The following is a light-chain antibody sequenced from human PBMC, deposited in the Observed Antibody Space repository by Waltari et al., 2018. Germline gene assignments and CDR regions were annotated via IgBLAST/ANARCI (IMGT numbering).Light chain of an antibody. CDR3: YSSDSTGLRV. CDR1: ELPRKY. Sequence: YELTQPPSVSVSPGQTARITCSGHELPRKYAYWFQQKSGQAPRLVIYEDTKRPSGIPARFSGASSGTVATLTITGAQVDDEADYYCYSSDSTGLRVFGGGTTVVVL. CDR2: EDT. V-gene: IGLV3-10*01. J-gene: IGLJ1*01.